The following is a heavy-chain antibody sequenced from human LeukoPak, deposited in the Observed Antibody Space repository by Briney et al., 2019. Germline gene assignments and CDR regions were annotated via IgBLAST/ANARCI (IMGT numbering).Heavy chain of an antibody. CDR3: AKDRAYGSGSYPNWFDP. V-gene: IGHV3-23*01. D-gene: IGHD3-10*01. J-gene: IGHJ5*02. CDR1: GFTFSSYG. CDR2: ISDSAGAA. Sequence: QSGGSLRLSCTASGFTFSSYGMISVRQAPGKGLDWVSSISDSAGAAFYADSVKGRFTISRDNSKNTLYLQMNSLRAEDTAVYYCAKDRAYGSGSYPNWFDPWGQGTLVTVSS.